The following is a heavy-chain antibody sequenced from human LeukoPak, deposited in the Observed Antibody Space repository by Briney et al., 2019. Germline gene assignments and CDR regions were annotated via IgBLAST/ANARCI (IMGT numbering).Heavy chain of an antibody. CDR2: IKLGGSTT. CDR3: ARDSRLTHILTGSIGPYWYFDL. V-gene: IGHV1-46*03. Sequence: ASVKVSCKASGYTFTNYYIHWVRQAPGQGLEWMGIIKLGGSTTTYTQKIQYTQKFQDRVTMTRDTSTSTVYMELSSLRSEDTAVYYCARDSRLTHILTGSIGPYWYFDLWGRGTLVTVSS. J-gene: IGHJ2*01. CDR1: GYTFTNYY. D-gene: IGHD3-9*01.